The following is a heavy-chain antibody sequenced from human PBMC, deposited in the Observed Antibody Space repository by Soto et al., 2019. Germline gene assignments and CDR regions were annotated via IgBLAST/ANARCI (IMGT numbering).Heavy chain of an antibody. CDR1: GFMFGSYV. CDR3: AKARKYSSPYDS. V-gene: IGHV3-23*03. D-gene: IGHD6-19*01. CDR2: ICGGGSTT. J-gene: IGHJ5*01. Sequence: EVQLLESGGGLVQPGGSLRLSCATSGFMFGSYVMNWVRQAPGKGLEWVSVICGGGSTTNYADSVRGRFTTSRDSSTDTVYLQMYSLRVEDTAVYYCAKARKYSSPYDSWGQGTLVTVSS.